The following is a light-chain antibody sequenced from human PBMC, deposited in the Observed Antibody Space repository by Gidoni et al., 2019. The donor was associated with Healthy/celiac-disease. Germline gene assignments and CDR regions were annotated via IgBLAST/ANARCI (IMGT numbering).Light chain of an antibody. V-gene: IGKV3-11*01. CDR3: QQRSNWPLT. CDR2: DAF. J-gene: IGKJ4*01. Sequence: EIVLTQSPATLSLSPGERATLSCRASQSVSSHLAWYPQKTGQAPRILIYDAFNRATGIPARFSGSGSGTDFTLTISSLEPEDFAVYYCQQRSNWPLTFGGGTKVEIK. CDR1: QSVSSH.